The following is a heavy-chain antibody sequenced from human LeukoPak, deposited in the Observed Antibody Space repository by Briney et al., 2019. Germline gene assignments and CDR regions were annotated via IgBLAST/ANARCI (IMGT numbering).Heavy chain of an antibody. V-gene: IGHV3-48*01. J-gene: IGHJ6*03. CDR1: GFTFSSYS. D-gene: IGHD5-24*01. CDR3: ARETDGYNLHYYYMDV. CDR2: ISSSSSTI. Sequence: GSLRLSCAASGFTFSSYSMNWVRQAPGKGLEWVSYISSSSSTIYYADSVKGRFTISRDNAKNSLYLQMNSLRAEDTAVYYCARETDGYNLHYYYMDVWGKGTTVTVSS.